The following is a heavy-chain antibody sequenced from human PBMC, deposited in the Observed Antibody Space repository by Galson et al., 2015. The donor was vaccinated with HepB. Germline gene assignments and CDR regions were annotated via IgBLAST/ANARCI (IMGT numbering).Heavy chain of an antibody. V-gene: IGHV5-51*01. CDR3: ARASDWVYYLDY. CDR1: GYSFTNYW. CDR2: IYPDDSDT. D-gene: IGHD2-21*02. J-gene: IGHJ4*02. Sequence: QSGAEVKKSGESLKISCKGSGYSFTNYWIGWVRQMPGKGLEWVGIIYPDDSDTRYSPSFQGRVSISVDKSITPAYRQWSSLKASDTACYYCARASDWVYYLDYWGQGTLVTVSS.